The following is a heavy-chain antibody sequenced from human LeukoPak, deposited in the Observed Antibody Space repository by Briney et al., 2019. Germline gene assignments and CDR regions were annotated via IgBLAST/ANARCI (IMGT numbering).Heavy chain of an antibody. CDR2: INHSGST. Sequence: SETLSLTCAVCGGSFSGYYWSWIRQPPGKGLEWIGEINHSGSTNYNPSLKSRVTISVDTSKNQFSLKLSSVTAADTAVYYCARAITMVRGLIWGQGTMVTVSS. J-gene: IGHJ3*02. V-gene: IGHV4-34*01. D-gene: IGHD3-10*01. CDR3: ARAITMVRGLI. CDR1: GGSFSGYY.